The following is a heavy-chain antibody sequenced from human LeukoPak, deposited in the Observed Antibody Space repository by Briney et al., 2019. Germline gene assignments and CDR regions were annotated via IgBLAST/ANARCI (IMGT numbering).Heavy chain of an antibody. Sequence: GGSLRLSCAASGFTFSSYGMHWVRQAPGKGLEWVAVISYDGSNKYYADSVKGRFTISRDNSKNTLYLQMNSLRAEDTAVYYCAKDIYYGSGSYLAPDFDYWGQGTLVTVSS. D-gene: IGHD3-10*01. CDR3: AKDIYYGSGSYLAPDFDY. CDR1: GFTFSSYG. CDR2: ISYDGSNK. J-gene: IGHJ4*02. V-gene: IGHV3-30*18.